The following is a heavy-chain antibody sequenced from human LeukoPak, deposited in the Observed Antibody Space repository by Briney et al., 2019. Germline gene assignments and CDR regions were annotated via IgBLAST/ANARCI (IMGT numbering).Heavy chain of an antibody. J-gene: IGHJ3*02. CDR2: MNPNSGDT. CDR1: GYTFTSYD. V-gene: IGHV1-8*01. CDR3: ARSRWLQLDAFDI. D-gene: IGHD5-24*01. Sequence: ASVKVSCKASGYTFTSYDINWVRQATGQGLEWMGWMNPNSGDTGYAQKFQGRVTMTRNTSINTAYMELSSLRTEDTAVYYCARSRWLQLDAFDIWGLGTMVTVSS.